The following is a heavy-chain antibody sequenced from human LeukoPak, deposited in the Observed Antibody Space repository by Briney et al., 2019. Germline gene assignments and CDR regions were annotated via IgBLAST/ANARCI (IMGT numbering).Heavy chain of an antibody. V-gene: IGHV3-7*01. J-gene: IGHJ4*02. D-gene: IGHD3-22*01. Sequence: GGSLRLSCAGSGFTFSPYWMSWVRHAPGKGLEWVANIKQDGSEKYYVDSVKGRFAISRDNAKNSLYLQMNSLRAEDTAVYYCARDGDVSGYSDWGQGTPVTVSS. CDR2: IKQDGSEK. CDR3: ARDGDVSGYSD. CDR1: GFTFSPYW.